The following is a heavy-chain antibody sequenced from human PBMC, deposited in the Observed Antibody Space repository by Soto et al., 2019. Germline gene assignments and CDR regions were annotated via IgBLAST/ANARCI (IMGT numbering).Heavy chain of an antibody. CDR1: GYTSTSYG. CDR2: ISAYNGNT. CDR3: ARAQGWAPYYFDD. D-gene: IGHD3-16*01. J-gene: IGHJ4*02. V-gene: IGHV1-18*01. Sequence: ASVKVSCKASGYTSTSYGISWVRQAPGQGLEWMGWISAYNGNTNYAQKLQGRVTMTTDTSTSTAYRELRSLRSDDTAVYYCARAQGWAPYYFDDWGQGPLVTVS.